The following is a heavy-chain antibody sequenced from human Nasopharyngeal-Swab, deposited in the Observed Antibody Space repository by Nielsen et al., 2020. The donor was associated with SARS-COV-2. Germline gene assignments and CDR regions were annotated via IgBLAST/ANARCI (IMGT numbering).Heavy chain of an antibody. V-gene: IGHV4-31*02. J-gene: IGHJ6*03. D-gene: IGHD3-3*01. CDR3: ARDRVKTIFGVVLTSHMDV. Sequence: WIRQPPGKGLEWIGYIYYSGSTYYNPSLKSRVTISVDTSKNQFPLKLSSVTAADTAVYYCARDRVKTIFGVVLTSHMDVWGKGTTVTVSS. CDR2: IYYSGST.